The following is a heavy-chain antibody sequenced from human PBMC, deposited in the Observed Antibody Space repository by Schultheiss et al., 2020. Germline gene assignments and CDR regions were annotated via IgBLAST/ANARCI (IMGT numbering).Heavy chain of an antibody. CDR1: GFTFSNYW. D-gene: IGHD5-24*01. J-gene: IGHJ6*02. CDR2: IKQDGSEK. Sequence: ESLQISCAASGFTFSNYWMSWVRQVPGKGLEWVANIKQDGSEKYYVDSVKGRFTISRDNAKNSLYLQMNSLRVEDTAVYYCARVEMATAYYYYYYGMDVWGQGTTVTVSS. V-gene: IGHV3-7*01. CDR3: ARVEMATAYYYYYYGMDV.